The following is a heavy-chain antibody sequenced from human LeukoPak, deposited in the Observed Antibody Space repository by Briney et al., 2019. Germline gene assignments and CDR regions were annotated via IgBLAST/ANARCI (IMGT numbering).Heavy chain of an antibody. CDR2: ITGYNGAT. V-gene: IGHV1-18*01. D-gene: IGHD2-2*01. J-gene: IGHJ4*02. CDR1: GYTFTTYG. Sequence: GASVKVSCKASGYTFTTYGISWVRQAPGQGLEWLGWITGYNGATNYALKFQGRVTLTTDTSTSAAYMELRSLRPDDTAVYYCARQAACSSISCPLGYWGQGTPVTVSS. CDR3: ARQAACSSISCPLGY.